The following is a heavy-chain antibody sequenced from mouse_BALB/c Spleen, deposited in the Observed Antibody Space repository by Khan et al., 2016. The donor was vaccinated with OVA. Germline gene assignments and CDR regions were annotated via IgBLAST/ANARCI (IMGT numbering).Heavy chain of an antibody. CDR3: ARIKKIVASYVDY. CDR2: TNPTNGRT. CDR1: GYTSTSYW. D-gene: IGHD1-1*01. V-gene: IGHV1S81*02. Sequence: QIQLVQSGAELVKAGASVKMSCKASGYTSTSYWMHWVKQRLGQGLEWFAETNPTNGRTYYNEKFKSKATLTVDKSSSTAYMLLSGATFEDSAVYYGARIKKIVASYVDYWGQGTTLTVSS. J-gene: IGHJ2*01.